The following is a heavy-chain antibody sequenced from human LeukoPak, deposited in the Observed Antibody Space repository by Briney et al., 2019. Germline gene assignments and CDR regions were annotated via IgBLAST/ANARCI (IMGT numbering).Heavy chain of an antibody. V-gene: IGHV3-23*01. D-gene: IGHD6-13*01. CDR3: AKFEGLAAAGSPNWFDP. Sequence: GGSLRLSWAASGFTFSSYAMSWVRQAPGKGLEWVSAISGSGGSTYYADSVKGRFTISRDNSKNTLYLQMNSLRAEDTAVYYCAKFEGLAAAGSPNWFDPWGQGTLVTVSS. J-gene: IGHJ5*02. CDR1: GFTFSSYA. CDR2: ISGSGGST.